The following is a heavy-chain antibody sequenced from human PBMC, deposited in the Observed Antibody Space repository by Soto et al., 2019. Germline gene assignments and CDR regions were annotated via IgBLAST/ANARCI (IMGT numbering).Heavy chain of an antibody. V-gene: IGHV1-69*01. CDR1: GGTFSSYS. J-gene: IGHJ4*02. CDR3: ARDGGRHSGGSDY. D-gene: IGHD1-26*01. CDR2: IIPLFGTA. Sequence: QVQLVQSGAEVKKPGSSVKVSCKASGGTFSSYSINWVRQAPGQGLEWMGEIIPLFGTAKYAQKFQGRVTITADESTSTAYMELSSLRSEDTAVYYWARDGGRHSGGSDYWGQGSLVTVSS.